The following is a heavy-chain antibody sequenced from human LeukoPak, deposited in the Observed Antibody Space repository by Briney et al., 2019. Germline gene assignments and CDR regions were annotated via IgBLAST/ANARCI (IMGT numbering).Heavy chain of an antibody. CDR1: GFTFSSYG. Sequence: PGGSLRLSCAASGFTFSSYGMHWVRQAPGKGLEWVAVISYDGSNKYYADSVKGRFTISRDNSKNTLYLQMNSLRAEDTAVYYCAKGEWIQLWLHIWGQGTQVTVSS. J-gene: IGHJ4*02. V-gene: IGHV3-30*18. D-gene: IGHD5-18*01. CDR2: ISYDGSNK. CDR3: AKGEWIQLWLHI.